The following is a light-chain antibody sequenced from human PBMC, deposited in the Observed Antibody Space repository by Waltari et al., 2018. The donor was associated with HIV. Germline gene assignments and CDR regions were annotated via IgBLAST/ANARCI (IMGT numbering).Light chain of an antibody. Sequence: DIVMTQSPDSLAVSLGERATINCKSSQTVLYSSNNKNYLAWYQQKPGQPPKLLIYWASTRESGVPDRFRGSGSGTDFTLTISSLQAEDVAVYDCQQYYSTPPTFGQGTRLEIK. CDR1: QTVLYSSNNKNY. CDR2: WAS. J-gene: IGKJ5*01. V-gene: IGKV4-1*01. CDR3: QQYYSTPPT.